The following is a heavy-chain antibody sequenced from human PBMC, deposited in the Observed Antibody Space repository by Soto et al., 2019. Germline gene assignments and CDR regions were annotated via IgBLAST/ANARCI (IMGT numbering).Heavy chain of an antibody. Sequence: SXRLSFAASGFAFSSYAMHWVRQAPGKGLGWVAVISYDVSNKYYADSVKGRFTISRDNSKNTLYLQMNSLRAEDTAVYYCARFCSGGSCYAREYYYGMDVSGQGTTVTVSS. CDR1: GFAFSSYA. V-gene: IGHV3-30-3*01. J-gene: IGHJ6*02. CDR3: ARFCSGGSCYAREYYYGMDV. D-gene: IGHD2-15*01. CDR2: ISYDVSNK.